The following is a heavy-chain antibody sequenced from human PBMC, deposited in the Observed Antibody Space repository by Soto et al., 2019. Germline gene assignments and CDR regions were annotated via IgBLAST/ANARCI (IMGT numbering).Heavy chain of an antibody. CDR3: ARGGTLAYDTRGYSGN. J-gene: IGHJ4*02. CDR2: INPKSGGT. CDR1: GYTFSAYY. V-gene: IGHV1-2*02. D-gene: IGHD3-3*01. Sequence: ASVKVCCKTSGYTFSAYYMHWVQQAPGQGLEWMGWINPKSGGTLYAQKFQGRVTMTRDTSISTAYMELSRLRSDDTAVYYCARGGTLAYDTRGYSGNRGQGPLVTGYS.